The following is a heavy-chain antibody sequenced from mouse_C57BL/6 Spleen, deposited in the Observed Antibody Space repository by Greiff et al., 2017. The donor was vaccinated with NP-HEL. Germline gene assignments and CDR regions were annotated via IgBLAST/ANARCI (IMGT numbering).Heavy chain of an antibody. J-gene: IGHJ4*01. Sequence: VKLQESGAELVRPGASVKLSCKASGYTFTDYYINWVKQRPGQGLEWIARIYPGSGNTYYNEKFKGKATLTAEKSSSTAYMQLSSLTSEDSAVYFCARDYGNYYAMDYWGQGTSVTVSS. CDR1: GYTFTDYY. CDR2: IYPGSGNT. D-gene: IGHD2-1*01. V-gene: IGHV1-76*01. CDR3: ARDYGNYYAMDY.